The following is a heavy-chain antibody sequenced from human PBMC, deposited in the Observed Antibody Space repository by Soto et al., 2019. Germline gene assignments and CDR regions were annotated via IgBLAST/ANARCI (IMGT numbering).Heavy chain of an antibody. V-gene: IGHV3-30*03. CDR3: AREEESVGSPPSGFHP. Sequence: GGSLRLSCAASGFTFSSYGMHWVRQAPGKGLEWVAVISYDGSNKYYADSVKGRFTISRDNAKNSVYLEMNRLRDEDTGVYYCAREEESVGSPPSGFHPWGQGVQVTVSS. CDR2: ISYDGSNK. CDR1: GFTFSSYG. J-gene: IGHJ5*02. D-gene: IGHD3-10*01.